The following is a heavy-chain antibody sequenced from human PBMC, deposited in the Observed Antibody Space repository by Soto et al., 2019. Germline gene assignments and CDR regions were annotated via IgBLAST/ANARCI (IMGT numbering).Heavy chain of an antibody. Sequence: NPSETLSLTCTVSGGSISSYYWSWIRQPPGKGLEWIGYIYYSGSTNYNPSLKSRVTISVDTSKNQFSLKLSSVTAADTAVYYCARDGASYDFWSGDYYYGMDVWGQGTTVTVSS. J-gene: IGHJ6*02. D-gene: IGHD3-3*01. V-gene: IGHV4-59*01. CDR2: IYYSGST. CDR1: GGSISSYY. CDR3: ARDGASYDFWSGDYYYGMDV.